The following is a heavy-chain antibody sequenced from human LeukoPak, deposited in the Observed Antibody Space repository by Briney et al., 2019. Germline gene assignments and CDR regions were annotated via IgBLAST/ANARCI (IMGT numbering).Heavy chain of an antibody. J-gene: IGHJ4*02. CDR3: ARRTSLDY. Sequence: GGSLRLSCVASGFTFSSYWMSWVRVRQAPGKGLEWVANIKQDGSEEYYVDSVEGRFTISRDNAKNSLFLQMNSLRAEDTAVYYCARRTSLDYWGQGTLVTVSS. CDR2: IKQDGSEE. D-gene: IGHD3/OR15-3a*01. CDR1: GFTFSSYW. V-gene: IGHV3-7*01.